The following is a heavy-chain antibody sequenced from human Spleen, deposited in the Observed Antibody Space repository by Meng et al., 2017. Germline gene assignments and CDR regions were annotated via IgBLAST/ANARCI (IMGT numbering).Heavy chain of an antibody. CDR2: IYYSGST. J-gene: IGHJ5*02. CDR1: GGSVSSGDYY. CDR3: ARGGRYSSGWYLGP. D-gene: IGHD6-19*01. Sequence: HAQLPESGSGLVKPSQTLSLTRPVSGGSVSSGDYYWSWIRQPPGRGLEWIGYIYYSGSTYYNTSLRSRVTISVDTSKNQFSLKLSSVTAADTAVYYCARGGRYSSGWYLGPWGQGTLVTVSS. V-gene: IGHV4-30-4*01.